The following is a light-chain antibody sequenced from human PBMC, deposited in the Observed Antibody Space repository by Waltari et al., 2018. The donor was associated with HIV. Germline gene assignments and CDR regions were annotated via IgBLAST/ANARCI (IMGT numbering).Light chain of an antibody. CDR2: GAS. J-gene: IGKJ2*01. CDR3: QQTYSMYT. Sequence: DIQMTQSPSSLSASVGDRGIITCRASQYISNYLSWYQQKPGKAPNLLIYGASSLQSGVPSRFIGSGFGTDFSLTIISLHPEDFALYFCQQTYSMYTFGQGTELEV. V-gene: IGKV1-39*01. CDR1: QYISNY.